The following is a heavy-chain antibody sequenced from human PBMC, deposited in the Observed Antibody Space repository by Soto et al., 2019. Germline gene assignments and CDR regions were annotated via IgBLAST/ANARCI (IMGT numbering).Heavy chain of an antibody. Sequence: GGSLRLSCAASGFTFSSYAMSWVRQAPGKGLEWVSGISGSGDSTYNADSLKGRFSISRDNSKTTLFLEMNTLRAEDTAVYYCARGLRWFDAFDIWGQGTMVTVSS. CDR2: ISGSGDST. CDR1: GFTFSSYA. J-gene: IGHJ3*02. CDR3: ARGLRWFDAFDI. D-gene: IGHD4-17*01. V-gene: IGHV3-23*01.